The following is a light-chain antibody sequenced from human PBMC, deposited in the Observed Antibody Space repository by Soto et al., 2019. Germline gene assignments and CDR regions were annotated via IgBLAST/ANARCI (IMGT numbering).Light chain of an antibody. CDR3: QQADTFPLP. V-gene: IGKV1-12*01. CDR1: QGISSW. J-gene: IGKJ4*01. CDR2: AAS. Sequence: DIQMTQSPSSVSASVGDRVTITCRASQGISSWVAWYQQKPGKAPNLLIYAASSLQSGVPSRFSGSGSGTEFTLTISSLQPEDFASYYCQQADTFPLPFGGGTTGEIK.